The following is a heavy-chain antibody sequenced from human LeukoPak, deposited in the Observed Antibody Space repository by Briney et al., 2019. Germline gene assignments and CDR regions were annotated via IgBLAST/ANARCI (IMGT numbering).Heavy chain of an antibody. CDR1: GGSISSYY. D-gene: IGHD3-10*01. CDR3: ARGGPAVWFGELTGPYYYMDV. J-gene: IGHJ6*03. V-gene: IGHV4-4*07. Sequence: SETLSLTCTVSGGSISSYYWSWIRQPAGKGLEWIGRIYTSGSTNYNPSLKSRVTMSVDTSKNQFSLKLRSVTAADTAVYYCARGGPAVWFGELTGPYYYMDVWGKGTTVTVSS. CDR2: IYTSGST.